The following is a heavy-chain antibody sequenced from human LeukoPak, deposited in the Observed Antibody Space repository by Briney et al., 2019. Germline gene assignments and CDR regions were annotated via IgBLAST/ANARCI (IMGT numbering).Heavy chain of an antibody. CDR2: IYYSGST. D-gene: IGHD3-22*01. V-gene: IGHV4-31*03. J-gene: IGHJ3*02. CDR3: ARGSPPPYYYDSSGYHHAFDI. Sequence: KPSQTLSLTCTVSGGSISSGGYSWSWIRQHPGKGLEWIGYIYYSGSTYYNPSLKSRVTISVDTSKNQFSQKLSSVTAADTAVYYCARGSPPPYYYDSSGYHHAFDIWGQGTMVTVSS. CDR1: GGSISSGGYS.